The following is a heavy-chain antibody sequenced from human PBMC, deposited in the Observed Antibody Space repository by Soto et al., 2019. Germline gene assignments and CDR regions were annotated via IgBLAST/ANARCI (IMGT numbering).Heavy chain of an antibody. CDR2: ISGSDNST. J-gene: IGHJ6*02. V-gene: IGHV3-23*01. Sequence: VQLLESGGGLVQPGGSLRLSCVASGFTFSSYAMSWVRQAPGKGLEWVSGISGSDNSTYYADSVKGRFTISRDNSKNTLYLQMSSLRADYTDVYYCAPMGVWGQGTTVTVSS. CDR1: GFTFSSYA. CDR3: APMGV.